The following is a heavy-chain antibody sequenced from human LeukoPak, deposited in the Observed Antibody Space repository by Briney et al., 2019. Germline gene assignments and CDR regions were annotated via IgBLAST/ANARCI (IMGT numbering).Heavy chain of an antibody. D-gene: IGHD6-13*01. CDR1: GYTFTSNY. J-gene: IGHJ4*02. CDR3: AREIPANGRTFDY. V-gene: IGHV1-46*01. Sequence: GASVKVSCKAFGYTFTSNYMHWVRQAPGQGPEWMGVISPSGGSTTYAQKFQGRVTLTRGMSTSTDYLELSSLRSEDTAIYYCAREIPANGRTFDYWGQGTLVTVSS. CDR2: ISPSGGST.